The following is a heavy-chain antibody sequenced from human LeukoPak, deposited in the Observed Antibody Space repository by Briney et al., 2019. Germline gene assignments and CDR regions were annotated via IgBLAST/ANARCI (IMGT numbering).Heavy chain of an antibody. CDR2: IYWNDDK. CDR1: GFSLSTSGVG. J-gene: IGHJ4*02. V-gene: IGHV2-5*01. CDR3: AHFHEMLYSNSLSFDY. D-gene: IGHD6-6*01. Sequence: ESGPTLVKPTQTLTLTCTFSGFSLSTSGVGVGWIRQPPGKALEWLALIYWNDDKRYSPSLKSRLTITKDTSKNLVVLTMTNMDPVDTATYYCAHFHEMLYSNSLSFDYWGQGTLVTVSS.